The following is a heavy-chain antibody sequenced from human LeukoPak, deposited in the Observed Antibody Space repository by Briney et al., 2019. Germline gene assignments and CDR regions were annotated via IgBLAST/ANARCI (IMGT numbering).Heavy chain of an antibody. V-gene: IGHV1-69*01. D-gene: IGHD1-1*01. Sequence: SVKVSCKASGGTFSSYAISWVRQAPGQGLEWMGGIIPIFGTANYAQKFQGRATITADESTGTAYMELSSLRSEDTAVYYCAREAERDLYYFDYWGQGTLVTVSS. CDR1: GGTFSSYA. CDR3: AREAERDLYYFDY. J-gene: IGHJ4*02. CDR2: IIPIFGTA.